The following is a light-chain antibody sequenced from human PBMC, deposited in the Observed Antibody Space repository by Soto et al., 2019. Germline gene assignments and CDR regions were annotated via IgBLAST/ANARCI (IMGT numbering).Light chain of an antibody. Sequence: DLEMTQSPASLSASVGDRVTISCRTSQTINNNLNWYQQRPGKAPKLLIYSSSSLMSGVPPRFSGSGSGTDFTLTISSLQPEDFATYFCQQTYSTPITFGQGTRLDIK. CDR2: SSS. CDR3: QQTYSTPIT. V-gene: IGKV1-39*01. J-gene: IGKJ5*01. CDR1: QTINNN.